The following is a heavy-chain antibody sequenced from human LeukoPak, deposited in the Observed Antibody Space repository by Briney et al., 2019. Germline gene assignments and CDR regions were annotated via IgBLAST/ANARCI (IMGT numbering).Heavy chain of an antibody. CDR1: GYXFTSYW. CDR2: IDPSDSYT. CDR3: ARLGRITMVRGVMDWFDP. V-gene: IGHV5-10-1*01. Sequence: GESLKISCNGSGYXFTSYWISWVRQMPGKGLEWMGRIDPSDSYTNYSPSFQGHVTISADKSISTAYLRWSSLKASDTAMYYCARLGRITMVRGVMDWFDPWGQGTLVTVSS. D-gene: IGHD3-10*01. J-gene: IGHJ5*02.